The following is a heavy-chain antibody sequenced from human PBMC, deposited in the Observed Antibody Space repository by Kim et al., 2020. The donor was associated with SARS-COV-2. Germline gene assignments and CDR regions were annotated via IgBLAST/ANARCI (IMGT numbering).Heavy chain of an antibody. Sequence: SETLSLTCTVSGGSVSSGSYYWSWIRQPPGKGLEWIGYIYYSGSTNYNPSLKSRVTISVDTSKNQFSLKLSSVTAADTAVYYCARGSYSSSWFSYYFDY. V-gene: IGHV4-61*01. D-gene: IGHD6-13*01. CDR1: GGSVSSGSYY. CDR2: IYYSGST. J-gene: IGHJ4*01. CDR3: ARGSYSSSWFSYYFDY.